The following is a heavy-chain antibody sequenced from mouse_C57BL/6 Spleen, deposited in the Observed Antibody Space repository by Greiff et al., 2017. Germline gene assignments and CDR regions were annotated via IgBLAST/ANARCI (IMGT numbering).Heavy chain of an antibody. D-gene: IGHD1-2*01. CDR1: GFTFSDYG. CDR3: ASAPPPHYCRYFDV. CDR2: ISSGSSTI. J-gene: IGHJ1*03. Sequence: EVQGVESGGGLVKPGGSLKLSCAASGFTFSDYGMHWVRQAPEKGLEWVAYISSGSSTIYYADTVKGRFTISRANAKNTLFLQMTIPRSADTAMDYCASAPPPHYCRYFDVWGTGTTVTVSS. V-gene: IGHV5-17*01.